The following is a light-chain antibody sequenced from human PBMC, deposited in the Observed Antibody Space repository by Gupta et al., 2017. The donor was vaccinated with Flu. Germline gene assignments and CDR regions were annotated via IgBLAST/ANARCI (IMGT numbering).Light chain of an antibody. CDR2: YNK. J-gene: IGLJ3*02. V-gene: IGLV1-44*01. Sequence: QSVLTQPPPPSGTPGQRVTIPCSGSISNIGGNPVYWYQQLQGTAPKLLVYYNKQRPPGVPDRCSGAKSCTPASLAIIRLQSEEEADDYCSAWDDSRNGPNWVFGGGTKLTVL. CDR1: ISNIGGNP. CDR3: SAWDDSRNGPNWV.